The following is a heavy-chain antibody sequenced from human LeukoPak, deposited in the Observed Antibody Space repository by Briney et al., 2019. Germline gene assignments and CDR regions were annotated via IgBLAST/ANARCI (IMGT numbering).Heavy chain of an antibody. CDR3: ARRQYSSSLGNWFDP. J-gene: IGHJ5*02. V-gene: IGHV3-23*01. D-gene: IGHD6-13*01. Sequence: GGSLRLSCAVSGFAFGSEAMSWVRQSPARGLEWVASISPGGGTTYYADYVKGRFAISRDNSKNSLFVQMNSLRAEDTAVYYCARRQYSSSLGNWFDPWGQGTLVTVSS. CDR2: ISPGGGTT. CDR1: GFAFGSEA.